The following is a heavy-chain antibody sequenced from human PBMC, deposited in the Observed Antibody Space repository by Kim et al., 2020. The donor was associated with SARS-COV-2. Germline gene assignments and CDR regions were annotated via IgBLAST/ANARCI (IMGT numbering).Heavy chain of an antibody. CDR3: ARAAHGWGYDY. J-gene: IGHJ4*02. CDR2: IYYSGST. CDR1: GGSISSYY. Sequence: SETLSLTCTVSGGSISSYYWSWIRQPPGKGLEWIGYIYYSGSTNYNPSLKSRVTISVDTSKNQFSLKLSSVTAADTAVYYCARAAHGWGYDYWGQGTLVTVSS. V-gene: IGHV4-59*01. D-gene: IGHD7-27*01.